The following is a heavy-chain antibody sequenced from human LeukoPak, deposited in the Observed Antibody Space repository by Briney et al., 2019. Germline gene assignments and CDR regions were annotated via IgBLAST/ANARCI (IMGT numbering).Heavy chain of an antibody. CDR2: IKQDGSEK. J-gene: IGHJ5*02. CDR1: GFTFSSYW. CDR3: ARGRSSWYGANNWFDP. D-gene: IGHD6-13*01. V-gene: IGHV3-7*03. Sequence: GGSLRLSCAGSGFTFSSYWMTWVRQAPGKGLEWVANIKQDGSEKYYVDSVKGRFTISRDNAKNSLYLQMNSLRVEDTAVYYCARGRSSWYGANNWFDPWGQGTLVTVSS.